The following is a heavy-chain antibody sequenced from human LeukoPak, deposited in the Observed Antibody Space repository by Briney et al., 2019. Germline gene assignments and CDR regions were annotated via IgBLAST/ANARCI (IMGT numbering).Heavy chain of an antibody. D-gene: IGHD4-11*01. CDR1: GFTFSSYG. CDR2: IRYDGSNK. Sequence: GGSLRLSCAASGFTFSSYGMHWVRQAPGKGLEWVAFIRYDGSNKHYADSVKGRFTISRDNSKNTLYLQMNSLRAEDTAVYYCAKTPGTTTDYWGQGTLVTVSS. J-gene: IGHJ4*02. V-gene: IGHV3-30*02. CDR3: AKTPGTTTDY.